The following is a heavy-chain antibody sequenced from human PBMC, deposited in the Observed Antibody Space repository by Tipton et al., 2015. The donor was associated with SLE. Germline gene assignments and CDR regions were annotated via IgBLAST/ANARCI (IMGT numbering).Heavy chain of an antibody. CDR1: GFTFSSHS. J-gene: IGHJ2*01. CDR2: ISRSSSII. Sequence: GSLRLSCAASGFTFSSHSLNWVRQAPGKGLEWVSYISRSSSIIYYAGSVKGRFTISRDNAKSSLYLQMNSLRAEDSAVYFCARGVNVGSTNWYFDLWGRGTLVTVSS. V-gene: IGHV3-48*01. D-gene: IGHD1-26*01. CDR3: ARGVNVGSTNWYFDL.